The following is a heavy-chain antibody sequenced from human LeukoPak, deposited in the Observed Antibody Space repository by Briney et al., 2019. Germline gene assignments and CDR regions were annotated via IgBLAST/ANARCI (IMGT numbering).Heavy chain of an antibody. J-gene: IGHJ4*02. V-gene: IGHV3-48*03. CDR1: GFTFSTYE. Sequence: GGSLRLSCAVSGFTFSTYEMSWVRQAPGKGLECVSYISSGGSAIYYADSVKGRFTISRDNAKNSLYLQMNSLRAEDTAVYYCARRYCSTTSCLLDYWGQGTLVTVSS. D-gene: IGHD2-2*01. CDR3: ARRYCSTTSCLLDY. CDR2: ISSGGSAI.